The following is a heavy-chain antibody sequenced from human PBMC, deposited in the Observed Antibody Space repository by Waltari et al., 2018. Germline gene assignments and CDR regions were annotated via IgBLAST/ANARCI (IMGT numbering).Heavy chain of an antibody. CDR2: IHHSGST. J-gene: IGHJ4*02. V-gene: IGHV4-34*01. Sequence: QVQLQQWGAGLLKPSETLSLTCAVYGGSFSGYYWSWIRQPPGKGLEWIGEIHHSGSTNYNPSLKSRFTISVDTSKNQFSLKLSSVTAADTAVYYCARGLLVATIFGVVITGHYFDYWGQGTLVTVSS. CDR1: GGSFSGYY. CDR3: ARGLLVATIFGVVITGHYFDY. D-gene: IGHD3-3*01.